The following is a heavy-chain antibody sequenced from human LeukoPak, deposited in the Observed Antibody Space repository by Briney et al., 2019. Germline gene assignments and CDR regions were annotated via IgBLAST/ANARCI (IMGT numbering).Heavy chain of an antibody. CDR3: ARAADMTIDY. Sequence: PGGSLRLSCAASGFTFRSYYMHWVRQAPGQGLEWMGIINPSGGSTSYAQKFQGRVTMTRDTSTTTVYMELSSLRPEDTAVYFCARAADMTIDYWGQGTLVTVSS. V-gene: IGHV1-46*01. CDR2: INPSGGST. CDR1: GFTFRSYY. D-gene: IGHD2-2*01. J-gene: IGHJ4*02.